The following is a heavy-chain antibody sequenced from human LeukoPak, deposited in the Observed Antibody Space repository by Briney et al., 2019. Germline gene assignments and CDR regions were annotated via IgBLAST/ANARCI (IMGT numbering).Heavy chain of an antibody. CDR3: ASPRGTYIDY. J-gene: IGHJ4*02. D-gene: IGHD3-16*01. CDR1: GYSISTGYF. V-gene: IGHV4-38-2*01. CDR2: IFHTGSA. Sequence: SETLSLTCAVSGYSISTGYFWGWSRQPPGQGLEWIGSIFHTGSASYNPSLKSRATLSVDTSKNEFSPKLTSVSAADTAIYYCASPRGTYIDYWGQGTLVIVSS.